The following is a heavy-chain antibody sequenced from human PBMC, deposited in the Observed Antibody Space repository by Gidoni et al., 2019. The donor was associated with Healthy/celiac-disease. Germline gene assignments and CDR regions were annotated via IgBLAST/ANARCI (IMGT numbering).Heavy chain of an antibody. V-gene: IGHV1-24*01. Sequence: QVQLVQSGAEVKKPGASVKVSCKVSGYTLTELSIHWVRQAPGKGLEWLGGFDPGEGEAGYAQKFQGRVTMNEDTSTDTAYMELSSLRSEDTAVYYCATGIVGGKPFDYWGQGTLVTVSS. D-gene: IGHD1-26*01. CDR1: GYTLTELS. CDR3: ATGIVGGKPFDY. J-gene: IGHJ4*02. CDR2: FDPGEGEA.